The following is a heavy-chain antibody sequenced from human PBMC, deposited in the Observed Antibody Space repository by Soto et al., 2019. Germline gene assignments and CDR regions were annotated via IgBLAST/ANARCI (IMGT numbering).Heavy chain of an antibody. Sequence: EVQLLGSGGGLVQPGGSLRLSCAASGFTFSSYAMSWVRQAPGKGLEWVSAISGSGGSTYYADSVKGRFTISRDNSKNTLYLQMNSLRAEDTAVYYCAKDRGSIFGVGISQPRAPMDVWGKGTTVTVSS. D-gene: IGHD3-3*01. J-gene: IGHJ6*04. CDR2: ISGSGGST. V-gene: IGHV3-23*01. CDR3: AKDRGSIFGVGISQPRAPMDV. CDR1: GFTFSSYA.